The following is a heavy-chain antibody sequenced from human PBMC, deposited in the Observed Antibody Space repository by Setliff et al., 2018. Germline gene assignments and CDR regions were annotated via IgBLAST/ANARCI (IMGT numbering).Heavy chain of an antibody. J-gene: IGHJ6*02. V-gene: IGHV3-53*05. D-gene: IGHD3-3*01. CDR3: TRDVGAIFRYGLDV. CDR2: LSGDGNA. CDR1: GFTVSSSD. Sequence: PGGSLRLSCATSGFTVSSSDMSWVRQAPGKGLEWISVLSGDGNAYYADSVRGRFTISRDTSKNTVFLQMNSLRPDDTAVYYCTRDVGAIFRYGLDVWGQGTTVTVSS.